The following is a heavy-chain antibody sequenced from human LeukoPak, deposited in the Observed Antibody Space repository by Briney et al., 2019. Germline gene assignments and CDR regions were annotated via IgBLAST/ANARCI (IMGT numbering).Heavy chain of an antibody. CDR1: GYTFTGYY. D-gene: IGHD2-21*02. CDR3: ARDRAYCGGDCYSRRNDAFDI. V-gene: IGHV1-2*02. CDR2: INPKSGGT. J-gene: IGHJ3*02. Sequence: ASVKVSCKASGYTFTGYYMHWVRQAPGQGLEWMGWINPKSGGTNYAQKFRGRVTMTRDTSISTAYMELSRLRFDDTAVYYCARDRAYCGGDCYSRRNDAFDIWGQGTMVTVSS.